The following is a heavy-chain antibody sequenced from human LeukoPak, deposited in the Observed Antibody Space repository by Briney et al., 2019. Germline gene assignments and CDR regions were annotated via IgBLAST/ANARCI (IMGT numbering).Heavy chain of an antibody. CDR1: GFTFSSYD. Sequence: PGGSLRLSCAASGFTFSSYDMHWVRQAPGKGLEWVALTSYDGSNKYYADSVKGRFTISRDSSTNTLYLQMISLRAEDTAVYYCAKGHSSGWYLDSWGQGTLVIVSS. D-gene: IGHD6-19*01. J-gene: IGHJ4*02. CDR3: AKGHSSGWYLDS. V-gene: IGHV3-30*18. CDR2: TSYDGSNK.